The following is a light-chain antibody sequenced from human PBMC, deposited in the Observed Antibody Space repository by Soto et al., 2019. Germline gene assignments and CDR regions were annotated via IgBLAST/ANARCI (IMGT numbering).Light chain of an antibody. CDR2: GAS. CDR3: QQYGSSGT. J-gene: IGKJ1*01. V-gene: IGKV3-20*01. CDR1: QSVTSN. Sequence: VVKQSPATVSVYKRERVALPCRASQSVTSNLAWYQHKPGQSPRLLIYGASNRATGIPDRFSGSGSGTDFTLTISRLEPEDFAVYYCQQYGSSGTVGQGTKVDIK.